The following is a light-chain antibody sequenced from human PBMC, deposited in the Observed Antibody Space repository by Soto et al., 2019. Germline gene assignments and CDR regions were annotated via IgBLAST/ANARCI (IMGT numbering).Light chain of an antibody. J-gene: IGKJ5*01. V-gene: IGKV3-20*01. Sequence: EIVLTQSPGTLSLSPGERATLSCRASQSVSNNYLAWYQQKPGQAPRLLIYGESNRATGIPDRFSGSGSGTDFTLTISRLEPEDFAVYYCQQYGSSGTLGQGTRLEIK. CDR3: QQYGSSGT. CDR1: QSVSNNY. CDR2: GES.